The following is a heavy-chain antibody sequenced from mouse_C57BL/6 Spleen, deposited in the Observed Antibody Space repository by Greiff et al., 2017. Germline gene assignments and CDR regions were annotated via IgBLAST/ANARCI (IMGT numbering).Heavy chain of an antibody. V-gene: IGHV5-9-1*02. Sequence: EVKLQESGEGLVKPGGSLKLSCAASGFTFSSYAMSWVRQTPEKRLEWVAYISSGGDYIYYADTVKGRFTISRDNARNTLYLQMSSLKSEDTAMYYCTRENFYFDYWGQGTTLTVSS. CDR1: GFTFSSYA. J-gene: IGHJ2*01. CDR2: ISSGGDYI. CDR3: TRENFYFDY.